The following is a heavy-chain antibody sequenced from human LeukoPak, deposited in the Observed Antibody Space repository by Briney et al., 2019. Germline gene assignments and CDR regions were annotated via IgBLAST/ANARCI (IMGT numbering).Heavy chain of an antibody. J-gene: IGHJ4*02. V-gene: IGHV3-30-3*01. D-gene: IGHD3-22*01. CDR1: GFTFSSYA. CDR2: ISYDGSNK. Sequence: GGSLRLSCAASGFTFSSYAMHWVRQAPGKGLEWVAVISYDGSNKYYADSAKGRFTISRDNSKNTLYLQMNSLRAEDTAVYYCARDRAYYYDSSGYAFDYWGQGTLVTVSS. CDR3: ARDRAYYYDSSGYAFDY.